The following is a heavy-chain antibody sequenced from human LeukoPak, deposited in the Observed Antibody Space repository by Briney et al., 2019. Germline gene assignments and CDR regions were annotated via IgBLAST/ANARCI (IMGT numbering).Heavy chain of an antibody. J-gene: IGHJ6*02. D-gene: IGHD6-19*01. V-gene: IGHV3-21*01. CDR1: GFTFSNAW. CDR3: ARDSGYSGMDV. CDR2: ISSSSSYI. Sequence: GGSLRLSCAASGFTFSNAWMSWVRQAPGKGLEWVSSISSSSSYIYYADSVKGRFTISRDNAKNSLYLQMNSLRAEDTAVYYCARDSGYSGMDVWGQGTTVTVSS.